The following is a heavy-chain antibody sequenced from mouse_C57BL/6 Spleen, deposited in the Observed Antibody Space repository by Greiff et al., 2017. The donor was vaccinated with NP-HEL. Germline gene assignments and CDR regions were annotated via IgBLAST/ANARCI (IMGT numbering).Heavy chain of an antibody. CDR3: ARDQRNRYGYAWYFDV. CDR1: GFTFSSYA. V-gene: IGHV5-4*01. D-gene: IGHD2-2*01. J-gene: IGHJ1*03. CDR2: ISDGGSYT. Sequence: DVMLVESGGGLVKPGGSLKLSCAASGFTFSSYAMSWVRQTPEKRLEWVATISDGGSYTYYPDNVKGRFTISRDNAKNNLYLQMSHLKSEDTAMYYCARDQRNRYGYAWYFDVWGTGTTVTVSS.